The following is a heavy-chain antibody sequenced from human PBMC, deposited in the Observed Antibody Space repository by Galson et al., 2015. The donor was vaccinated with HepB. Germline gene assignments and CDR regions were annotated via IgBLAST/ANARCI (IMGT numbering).Heavy chain of an antibody. Sequence: SLRLSCAASGFAFSYYGMNWVRQAPGKGLEWMSYINDRSNTIYYADSVKGRFTISRDNAKNSLYLQINSLRPEDTAVYFCARGIGGYGYSSGCSETWGQGTLVTVSS. V-gene: IGHV3-48*01. CDR2: INDRSNTI. J-gene: IGHJ5*02. D-gene: IGHD6-19*01. CDR3: ARGIGGYGYSSGCSET. CDR1: GFAFSYYG.